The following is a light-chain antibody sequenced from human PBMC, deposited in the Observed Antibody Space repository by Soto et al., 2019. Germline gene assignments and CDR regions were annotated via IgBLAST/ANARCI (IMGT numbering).Light chain of an antibody. CDR1: SSHIGGFAY. J-gene: IGLJ2*01. CDR3: SSYTTSSTLVL. V-gene: IGLV2-14*03. CDR2: DVI. Sequence: QSALTQPASVSGSPGQSITISCTGTSSHIGGFAYVSWYQHHPGKAPKLMIYDVINRPSGVSNRFSGSKSGNTASLTISGLQAEDEADYYCSSYTTSSTLVLFGRGTKLTVL.